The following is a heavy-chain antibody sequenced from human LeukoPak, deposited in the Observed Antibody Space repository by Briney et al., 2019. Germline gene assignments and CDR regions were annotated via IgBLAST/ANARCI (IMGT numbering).Heavy chain of an antibody. V-gene: IGHV4-39*07. D-gene: IGHD5-24*01. CDR2: IYYSGST. CDR1: GGSISSSSYY. CDR3: ARAGDGYNLS. Sequence: ASETLSLTCTVSGGSISSSSYYWGWIRRPPGKGLEWIGSIYYSGSTYYNPSLKSRVTISVDTSKNQFSLKLSSVTAADTAVYYCARAGDGYNLSWGQGTLVTVSS. J-gene: IGHJ4*02.